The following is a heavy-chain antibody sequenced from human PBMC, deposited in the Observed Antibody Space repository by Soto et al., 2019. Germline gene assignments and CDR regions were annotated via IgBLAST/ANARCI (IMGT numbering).Heavy chain of an antibody. J-gene: IGHJ4*02. Sequence: QVQLQESGPRLVKPSGTLSLTCAVSGASISSTNWWTWVRQPPGKGLEWIGEIYHTGSTKYNPSLKSRVTISLYKSNNQFSLNLSSVTAADTAVYYCATLPPRIVVVVLPIPTWGQGTLVTVSS. D-gene: IGHD2-15*01. CDR2: IYHTGST. CDR3: ATLPPRIVVVVLPIPT. CDR1: GASISSTNW. V-gene: IGHV4-4*02.